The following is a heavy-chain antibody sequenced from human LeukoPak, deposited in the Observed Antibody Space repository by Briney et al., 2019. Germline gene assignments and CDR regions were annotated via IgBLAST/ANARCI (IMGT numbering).Heavy chain of an antibody. Sequence: PSETLSLTCSVSGGSISRNGYYWGWIRQPPGKGLEWIGAIYYSGSAYYNPSLKSRVTISVDTSKNQFSLKVTSVTAADPAVYYCARAYGARPYYYFDYWGQGTLVTVSS. CDR3: ARAYGARPYYYFDY. CDR2: IYYSGSA. CDR1: GGSISRNGYY. V-gene: IGHV4-39*01. D-gene: IGHD4-17*01. J-gene: IGHJ4*02.